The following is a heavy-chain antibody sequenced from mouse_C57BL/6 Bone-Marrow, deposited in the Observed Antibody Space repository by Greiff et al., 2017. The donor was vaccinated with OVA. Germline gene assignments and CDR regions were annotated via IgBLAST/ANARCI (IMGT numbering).Heavy chain of an antibody. CDR2: SRNKANDYTT. D-gene: IGHD2-5*01. Sequence: DVMLVESGGGLVQSGRSLRLSCATSGFTFSDFYMEWVRQAPGKGLEWIAASRNKANDYTTEYSASVKGRFIVSRDTSQSILYLQMNALRAEDTAIYYCARDAPYYSNQYYAMDYWGQGTSVTVSS. CDR1: GFTFSDFY. J-gene: IGHJ4*01. V-gene: IGHV7-1*01. CDR3: ARDAPYYSNQYYAMDY.